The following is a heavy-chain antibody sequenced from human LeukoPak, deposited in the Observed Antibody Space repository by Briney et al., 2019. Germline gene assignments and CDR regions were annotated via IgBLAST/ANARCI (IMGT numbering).Heavy chain of an antibody. CDR2: MSPNSGNT. CDR1: GYTFTSYD. V-gene: IGHV1-8*01. J-gene: IGHJ4*02. Sequence: ASVKVSCKASGYTFTSYDINWMRQATGQELEWMGWMSPNSGNTGYAQKFQGRVTMTRDTSTGTAYLELSSLRSEDSAVYYCVRTPPNWGADFWGQGTLVTVSS. D-gene: IGHD7-27*01. CDR3: VRTPPNWGADF.